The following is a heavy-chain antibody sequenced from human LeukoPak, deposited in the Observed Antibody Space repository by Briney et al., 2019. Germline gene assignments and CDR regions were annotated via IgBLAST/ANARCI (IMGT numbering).Heavy chain of an antibody. CDR3: ARVQVRGVISYYYYYMDV. V-gene: IGHV1-18*01. CDR2: ISAYNGNT. J-gene: IGHJ6*03. CDR1: GYTFTSYD. D-gene: IGHD3-10*01. Sequence: GASVRVSCKASGYTFTSYDINWVRQATGQGLEWMGWISAYNGNTNYAQKLQGRVTMTTDTSTSTAYMELRSLRSDDTAVYYCARVQVRGVISYYYYYMDVWGKGTTVTISS.